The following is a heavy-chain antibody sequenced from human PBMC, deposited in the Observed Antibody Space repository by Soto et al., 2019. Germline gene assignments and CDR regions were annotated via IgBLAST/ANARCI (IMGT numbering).Heavy chain of an antibody. Sequence: EVQLVESEGGLVKPGGSLRLSCAASGFTFSSYSMNWVRQAPGKGLEWVSSISSSSSYKYYADSVKGRFTISRDNAKNSLYLQMNSLRAEDTAVYYCARDRPYSGYDRTPFGWGQGTLVTVSS. CDR2: ISSSSSYK. V-gene: IGHV3-21*01. D-gene: IGHD5-12*01. CDR3: ARDRPYSGYDRTPFG. CDR1: GFTFSSYS. J-gene: IGHJ4*02.